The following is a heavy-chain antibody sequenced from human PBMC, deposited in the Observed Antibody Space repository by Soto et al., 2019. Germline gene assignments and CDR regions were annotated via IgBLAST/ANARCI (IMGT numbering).Heavy chain of an antibody. CDR2: INPNSGGT. CDR1: GYTFTGYY. Sequence: ASVKVSCKASGYTFTGYYMHWVRQAPGQGLEWMGWINPNSGGTNYAQKFQGRVTMTRDTSISTAYMELSRLRSDDTAVYYCARDQSLVVVVAATNDAFDIWGQGTMVTV. D-gene: IGHD2-15*01. J-gene: IGHJ3*02. V-gene: IGHV1-2*02. CDR3: ARDQSLVVVVAATNDAFDI.